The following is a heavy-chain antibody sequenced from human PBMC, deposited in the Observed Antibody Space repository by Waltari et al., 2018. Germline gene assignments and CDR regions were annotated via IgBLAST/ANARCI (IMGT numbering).Heavy chain of an antibody. Sequence: QVQLQESGPGLVKPSQTLSLTCTVSGGSLSSGGYYWSWIRQHPGKGLEWIGYIYYSGSTYYNPSLKSRVTISVDTSKNQFSLKLSSVTAADTAVYYCARVGAYCSSTSCYAPDYWGQGTLVTVSS. D-gene: IGHD2-2*01. V-gene: IGHV4-31*03. CDR3: ARVGAYCSSTSCYAPDY. CDR1: GGSLSSGGYY. J-gene: IGHJ4*02. CDR2: IYYSGST.